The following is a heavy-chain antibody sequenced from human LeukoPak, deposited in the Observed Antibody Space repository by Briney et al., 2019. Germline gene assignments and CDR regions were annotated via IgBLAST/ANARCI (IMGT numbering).Heavy chain of an antibody. J-gene: IGHJ4*02. D-gene: IGHD3-10*01. V-gene: IGHV3-15*01. CDR2: IKSKTDGGTT. CDR1: GFTFSNAW. Sequence: GGSLRLSCAASGFTFSNAWMSWVRQAPGEGLEWVGRIKSKTDGGTTDYAAPVRGRFTISRDDSKNTLYVQMNSLKAEDTAVYYCTTGPYDYGSGTYYHWGQGTLVTVSS. CDR3: TTGPYDYGSGTYYH.